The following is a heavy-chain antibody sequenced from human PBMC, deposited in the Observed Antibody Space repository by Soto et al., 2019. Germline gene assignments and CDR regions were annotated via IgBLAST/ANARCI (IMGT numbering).Heavy chain of an antibody. CDR3: ASKGPSMVRGYPFDY. CDR2: ISGSGGST. J-gene: IGHJ4*02. D-gene: IGHD3-10*01. Sequence: AGSMRLSCAASGLSSSIYAMRWVRQAPGKGLEWVSAISGSGGSTYYADSVKGRFAISRDNSKNTLYLQMNSLRAEDTAVYYCASKGPSMVRGYPFDYWGQGTLVIVSS. V-gene: IGHV3-23*01. CDR1: GLSSSIYA.